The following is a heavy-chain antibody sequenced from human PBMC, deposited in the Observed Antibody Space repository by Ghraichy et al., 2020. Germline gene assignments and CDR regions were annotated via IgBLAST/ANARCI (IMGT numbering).Heavy chain of an antibody. CDR1: GGSFTDHN. Sequence: SETLSLTCAVYGGSFTDHNWSWIRQPPGKGLEWIGEIHHSKNSNTNPSLKSRVTMSVDASKNQFSLRLTSVTAADAAVYYCARNMAGSGPYPYYFDYWGQGILVSVSS. J-gene: IGHJ4*02. D-gene: IGHD6-19*01. V-gene: IGHV4-34*01. CDR2: IHHSKNS. CDR3: ARNMAGSGPYPYYFDY.